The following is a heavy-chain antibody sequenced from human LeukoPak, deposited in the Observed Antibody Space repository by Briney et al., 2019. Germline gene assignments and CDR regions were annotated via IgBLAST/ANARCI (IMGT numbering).Heavy chain of an antibody. V-gene: IGHV4-59*01. CDR1: GGSISSYY. CDR2: IYYSGST. J-gene: IGHJ6*02. CDR3: ARRLQNYYAMDV. Sequence: PSETLSLTCTVSGGSISSYYWSWIRQPPGKGLEWIGYIYYSGSTNYNPSLKSRVTISVDTSKNQFSLKVSSVTAADTAVYYCARRLQNYYAMDVWGQGTTVTVSS.